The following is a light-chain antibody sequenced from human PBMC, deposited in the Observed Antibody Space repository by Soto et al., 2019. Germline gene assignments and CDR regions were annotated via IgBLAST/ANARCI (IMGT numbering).Light chain of an antibody. CDR1: SSDVGTYNL. CDR2: EVS. J-gene: IGLJ3*02. CDR3: CSYAGSFHWV. Sequence: QSALTQPASVSGSPGQSLTISCTGTSSDVGTYNLVSWYQQHPGKAPKVMIYEVSKRPSGVSNRFSGSKSGNTASLTISGLQAEDEADYYCCSYAGSFHWVFGGGTKLTVL. V-gene: IGLV2-23*02.